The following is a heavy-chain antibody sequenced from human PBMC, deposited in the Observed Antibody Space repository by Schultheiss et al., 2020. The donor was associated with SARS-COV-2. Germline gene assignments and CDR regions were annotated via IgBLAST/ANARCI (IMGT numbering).Heavy chain of an antibody. V-gene: IGHV3-30*03. CDR3: ARSGKGDSSSPAGWD. D-gene: IGHD6-6*01. CDR1: GFTFSSYA. Sequence: GGSLRLSCAASGFTFSSYAMSWVRQAPGKGLEWVAVISYDGSNKYYADSVKGRFTISRDNSKNTLYLQMNSLRAEDTAVYYCARSGKGDSSSPAGWDWGQGTLVTVSS. CDR2: ISYDGSNK. J-gene: IGHJ4*02.